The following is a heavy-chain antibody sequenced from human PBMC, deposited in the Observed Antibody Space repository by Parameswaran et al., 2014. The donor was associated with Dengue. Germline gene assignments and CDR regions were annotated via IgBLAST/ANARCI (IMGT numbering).Heavy chain of an antibody. CDR2: ISYDGSNK. J-gene: IGHJ4*02. CDR3: AKDNGDYYGSGSPGVDY. D-gene: IGHD3-10*01. Sequence: WIRQPPGKGLEWVAVISYDGSNKYYADSVKGRFTISRDNSKNTLYLQMNSLRAEDTAVYYCAKDNGDYYGSGSPGVDYWGQGTLVTVSS. V-gene: IGHV3-30-3*02.